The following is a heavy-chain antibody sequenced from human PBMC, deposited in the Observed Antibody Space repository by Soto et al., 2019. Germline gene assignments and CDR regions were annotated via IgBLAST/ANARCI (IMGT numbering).Heavy chain of an antibody. D-gene: IGHD5-12*01. CDR3: ASAGAYTGSEFDS. J-gene: IGHJ4*02. V-gene: IGHV4-59*01. CDR1: GGSISTYY. CDR2: IFYSGST. Sequence: SETLSLTCTVSGGSISTYYWSWIRQPPGKGLEWIGYIFYSGSTNYIPSLKSRVTLSVDTSKNQFSLKLNSVTAADTAVYYCASAGAYTGSEFDSWGQGTLVTVSS.